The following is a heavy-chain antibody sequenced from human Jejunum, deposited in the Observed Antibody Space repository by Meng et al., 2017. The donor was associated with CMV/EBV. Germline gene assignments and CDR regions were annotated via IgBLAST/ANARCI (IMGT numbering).Heavy chain of an antibody. J-gene: IGHJ6*02. V-gene: IGHV3-30*02. D-gene: IGHD5-18*01. CDR3: AKELWIQLWLDAMDV. CDR2: IRYDESNI. Sequence: FTFSSYGVHWVRQAPGKGLEWVAFIRYDESNIWYADSVKGRFTISRDNSKNTLYLQMNNLRTEDTAVYYCAKELWIQLWLDAMDVWGQGTTVTVSS. CDR1: FTFSSYG.